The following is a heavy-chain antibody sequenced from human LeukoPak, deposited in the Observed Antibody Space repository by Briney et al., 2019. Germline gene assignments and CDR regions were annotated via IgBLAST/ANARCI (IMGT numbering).Heavy chain of an antibody. CDR2: INHSGST. V-gene: IGHV4-34*01. J-gene: IGHJ5*02. CDR3: ARGHTTDFWSGYYISWFDP. Sequence: PSGTLSLTCAVYGGSFSGYYWSWIRQPPGKGLEWIGEINHSGSTNYNPSLKSRVTISVDTSKNQFSLKLSSVTAADTAVYYCARGHTTDFWSGYYISWFDPWGQGTLVTVSS. CDR1: GGSFSGYY. D-gene: IGHD3-3*01.